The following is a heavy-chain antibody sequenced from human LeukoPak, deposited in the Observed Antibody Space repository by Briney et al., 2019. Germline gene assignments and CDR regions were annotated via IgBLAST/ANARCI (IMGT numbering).Heavy chain of an antibody. CDR1: GFTFDDYA. CDR3: SKDLTSDFGGDLDP. D-gene: IGHD3-10*01. Sequence: GRSLRLSCAASGFTFDDYAMHWVRQAPGKGLEWVSGISWNSGSIGYADSVKGRFTISRDNAKNSLYLQMNSLRVEDAAVYYCSKDLTSDFGGDLDPWGQGTLVTVSS. V-gene: IGHV3-9*01. CDR2: ISWNSGSI. J-gene: IGHJ5*02.